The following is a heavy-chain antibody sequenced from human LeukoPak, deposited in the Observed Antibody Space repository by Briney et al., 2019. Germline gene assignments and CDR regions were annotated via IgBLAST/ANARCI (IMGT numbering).Heavy chain of an antibody. Sequence: GASLQISSEGSGSIFTSYWIGWVRPLPGKGLEWRGIIYHGDSDTRYSPSFQGQVTISADKSKSTAYLQWSSLKASDTAMYYCARLDYYGSGSSFREYYFDYWGQGTLVTVSS. D-gene: IGHD3-10*01. CDR2: IYHGDSDT. V-gene: IGHV5-51*01. J-gene: IGHJ4*02. CDR1: GSIFTSYW. CDR3: ARLDYYGSGSSFREYYFDY.